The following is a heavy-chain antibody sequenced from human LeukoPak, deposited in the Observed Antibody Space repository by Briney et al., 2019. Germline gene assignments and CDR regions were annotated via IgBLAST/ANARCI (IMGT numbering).Heavy chain of an antibody. CDR1: GGSISSSSYY. CDR2: IYYSGST. V-gene: IGHV4-39*07. CDR3: ARGNGVVTIFGVVPDAFDI. J-gene: IGHJ3*02. D-gene: IGHD3-3*01. Sequence: SETLSLTCTVSGGSISSSSYYWGWIRQPPGKGLEWIGSIYYSGSTYYNPSLKSRVTISVDTSKNQFSLKLSSVAAADTAVYYCARGNGVVTIFGVVPDAFDIWGQGTMVTVSS.